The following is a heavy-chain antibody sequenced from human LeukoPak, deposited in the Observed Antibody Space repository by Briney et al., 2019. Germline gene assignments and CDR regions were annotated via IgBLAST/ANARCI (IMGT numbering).Heavy chain of an antibody. J-gene: IGHJ4*02. V-gene: IGHV3-21*01. CDR2: ISSSSSYI. Sequence: NPGGSLRLSCAASGFTFSSYSMNWVRQAPGKGLEWVSSISSSSSYIYYADSVKGRFTISRDNAKNSLYLQMNSLRAEDTAVYYCAGPTNYYDSSGYYIWGQGTLVTVSS. D-gene: IGHD3-22*01. CDR3: AGPTNYYDSSGYYI. CDR1: GFTFSSYS.